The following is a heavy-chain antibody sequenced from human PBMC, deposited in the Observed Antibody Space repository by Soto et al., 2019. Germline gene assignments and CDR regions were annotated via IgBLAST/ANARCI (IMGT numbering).Heavy chain of an antibody. J-gene: IGHJ6*02. CDR3: ARDPGGGSSGWTDVNYYGMDV. CDR1: GGTFSSYA. CDR2: IIPIFGTA. Sequence: GASVKVSCKASGGTFSSYAISWVRQAPGQGLEWMGGIIPIFGTANYAQKFQGRVTITADESTSTAYMELSSLRSEDTAVYYCARDPGGGSSGWTDVNYYGMDVWGQGTTVTVSS. D-gene: IGHD6-19*01. V-gene: IGHV1-69*13.